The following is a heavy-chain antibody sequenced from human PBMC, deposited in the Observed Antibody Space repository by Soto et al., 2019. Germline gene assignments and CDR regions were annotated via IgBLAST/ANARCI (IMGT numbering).Heavy chain of an antibody. Sequence: SETLSLTCSVSGVSLISTSGYYWCWIRLAPGKGLEWIGNVHYSGSTYYSPSLESRVTISVDTSKNQFSLKVSSVTAADTAVYYCARLGGYCSGTSCYGYYGMDVWGQGTTVTVSS. CDR1: GVSLISTSGYY. CDR3: ARLGGYCSGTSCYGYYGMDV. D-gene: IGHD2-2*01. CDR2: VHYSGST. J-gene: IGHJ6*02. V-gene: IGHV4-39*01.